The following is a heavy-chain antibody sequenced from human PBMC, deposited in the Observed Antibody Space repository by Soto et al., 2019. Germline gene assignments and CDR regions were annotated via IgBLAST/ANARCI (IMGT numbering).Heavy chain of an antibody. V-gene: IGHV4-61*01. CDR2: IYYSGST. CDR1: DGSVSSGSYY. D-gene: IGHD4-4*01. Sequence: SEILSLTNTVSDGSVSSGSYYRSCIRQPPGKGLEWIGYIYYSGSTNYNPSLKSRVTISVDTSKNQFSLKLSSVTAADTAVYYCARAPDYNLDYWGQGTLVTVS. J-gene: IGHJ4*02. CDR3: ARAPDYNLDY.